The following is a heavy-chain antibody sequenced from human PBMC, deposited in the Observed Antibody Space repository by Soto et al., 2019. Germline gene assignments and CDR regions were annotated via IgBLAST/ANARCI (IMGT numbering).Heavy chain of an antibody. Sequence: QVQLVQSGTEVKKPGSSVKVSCKASGGTFSRHAVSWVRQAPGQGLEWMGAIIPIVDATNDAQKFQDRVTITADESTSTVFMELRSLRSEDTAIDFCAGAPPNDNGDYAALDIWGQGTMVIVSS. CDR3: AGAPPNDNGDYAALDI. CDR1: GGTFSRHA. V-gene: IGHV1-69*12. J-gene: IGHJ3*02. CDR2: IIPIVDAT. D-gene: IGHD4-17*01.